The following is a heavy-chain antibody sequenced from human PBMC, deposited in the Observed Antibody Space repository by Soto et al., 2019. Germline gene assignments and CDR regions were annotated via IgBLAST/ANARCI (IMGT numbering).Heavy chain of an antibody. CDR1: GYTFTSYG. J-gene: IGHJ4*02. V-gene: IGHV1-18*01. D-gene: IGHD1-1*01. CDR2: ISAHNGNT. CDR3: ARGRYGDY. Sequence: QVHLVQSGAGVKKPGASVKVSCKASGYTFTSYGITWVRQAPGQGLEWMGWISAHNGNTDYAQKLQGRVIVTRDTSTSTAYMELRGLISDDTAVYYCARGRYGDYWGQGALVTVSS.